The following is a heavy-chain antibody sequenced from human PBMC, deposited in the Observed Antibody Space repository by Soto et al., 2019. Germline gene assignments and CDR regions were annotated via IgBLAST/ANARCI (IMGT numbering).Heavy chain of an antibody. CDR1: GYTFTSYG. CDR3: ARDLRHSGYDPNDNWFDP. J-gene: IGHJ5*02. D-gene: IGHD5-12*01. V-gene: IGHV1-18*01. Sequence: QVQLVQSGAEVKKPGASVKVSCKASGYTFTSYGISWVRQAPGQGLEWMGWISAYNGNTNYAQKLQGRVTMTTDTSTSTAYMELRSLRSDDTAVYCCARDLRHSGYDPNDNWFDPWGQGTLVTVSS. CDR2: ISAYNGNT.